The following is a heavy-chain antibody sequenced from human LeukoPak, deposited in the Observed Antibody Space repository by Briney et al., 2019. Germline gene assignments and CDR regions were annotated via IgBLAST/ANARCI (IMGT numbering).Heavy chain of an antibody. J-gene: IGHJ4*02. CDR2: ISYDGSNE. D-gene: IGHD3-10*01. Sequence: PGRSLRLSCAASGFPFSRYAMHWVRQAPGKGLEWVAVISYDGSNEYYADSVKGRFTISRDSSENTLYLQMNSLRVEDTAVYYCARVGYYSSGPFSYFDYWGQGTLVTVSS. V-gene: IGHV3-30-3*01. CDR3: ARVGYYSSGPFSYFDY. CDR1: GFPFSRYA.